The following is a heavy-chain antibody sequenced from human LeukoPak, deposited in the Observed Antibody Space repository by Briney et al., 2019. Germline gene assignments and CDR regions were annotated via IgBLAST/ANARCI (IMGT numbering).Heavy chain of an antibody. V-gene: IGHV4-59*01. CDR1: GGSISSYY. J-gene: IGHJ1*01. CDR3: ARSYSSSWQTH. D-gene: IGHD6-13*01. CDR2: IYYSGST. Sequence: SETLSLTCTVSGGSISSYYWSWIRQPPGKGLEWIGYIYYSGSTNYNPSLKSRVTISVDASKNQFSLKLSSVTAADTAVYYCARSYSSSWQTHWGQGTLVTVSS.